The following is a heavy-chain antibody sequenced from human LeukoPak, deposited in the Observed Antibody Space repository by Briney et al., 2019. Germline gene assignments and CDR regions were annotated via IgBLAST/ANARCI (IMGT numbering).Heavy chain of an antibody. Sequence: PSETLSLTCTVSGGSISSYYWSWIRQPPGKGLEWIGYIYYSGSTNCNPSLKSRVTISVDTSKNQFSLKLSSVTAADTAVYYCARVSSAMVTQFDYWGQGTLVTVSS. J-gene: IGHJ4*02. CDR2: IYYSGST. CDR1: GGSISSYY. CDR3: ARVSSAMVTQFDY. V-gene: IGHV4-59*01. D-gene: IGHD5-18*01.